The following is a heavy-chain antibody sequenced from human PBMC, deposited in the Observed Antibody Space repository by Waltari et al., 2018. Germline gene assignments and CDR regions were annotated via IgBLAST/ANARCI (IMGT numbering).Heavy chain of an antibody. CDR1: GFPFNNYA. D-gene: IGHD3-10*01. Sequence: EVQLLESGGGLVQPGGSLRLSCAASGFPFNNYAMNWVRQAPGKGLEWVSAISGSGSSTHYADSVKGRFTISRDNSRNTLYLQMNTLRVEDTAVYYCATRPYGSGLYYFDYWGQGTLVTVSP. J-gene: IGHJ4*02. V-gene: IGHV3-23*01. CDR2: ISGSGSST. CDR3: ATRPYGSGLYYFDY.